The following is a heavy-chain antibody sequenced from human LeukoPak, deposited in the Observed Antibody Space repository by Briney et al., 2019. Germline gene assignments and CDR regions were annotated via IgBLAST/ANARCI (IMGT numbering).Heavy chain of an antibody. J-gene: IGHJ3*02. D-gene: IGHD3-22*01. CDR1: GGSISSSSYY. Sequence: SSETLSLTCTVSGGSISSSSYYWGWIRQPPGKGLEWIGNIYYSGSTYYNPSLKSRVTISVDTSKNQFSLKLSSVTAADTAVYYCARGQYYYDSSGLCAFDIWGQGTMVTVSS. CDR2: IYYSGST. CDR3: ARGQYYYDSSGLCAFDI. V-gene: IGHV4-39*07.